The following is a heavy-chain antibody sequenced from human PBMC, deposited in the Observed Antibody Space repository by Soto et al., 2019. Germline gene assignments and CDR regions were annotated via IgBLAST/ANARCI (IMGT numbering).Heavy chain of an antibody. V-gene: IGHV5-51*01. J-gene: IGHJ3*02. CDR2: IYPGDSDT. D-gene: IGHD5-18*01. Sequence: GESLKISCKGSGDNFISYWIGWVRQMPGKGLEWMGIIYPGDSDTRYSPSFQGQVTISADKSISTAYLQWSSLKASDTALYYCAGNIQLDAFDIWGQGTMVTVSS. CDR3: AGNIQLDAFDI. CDR1: GDNFISYW.